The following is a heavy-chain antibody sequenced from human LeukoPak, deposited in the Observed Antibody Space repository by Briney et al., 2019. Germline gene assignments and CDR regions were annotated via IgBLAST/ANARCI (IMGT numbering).Heavy chain of an antibody. CDR3: AKLLRYFDWLFYD. V-gene: IGHV3-23*01. Sequence: PGGSLRPSCAASGFTFSSYAMSWVRQAPGKGLEWVSAIGGSGGSTYYADSVKGRFTISRDNSKNTLYLQMNSLRAEDTAVYYCAKLLRYFDWLFYDWGQGTLVTVSS. CDR2: IGGSGGST. J-gene: IGHJ4*02. D-gene: IGHD3-9*01. CDR1: GFTFSSYA.